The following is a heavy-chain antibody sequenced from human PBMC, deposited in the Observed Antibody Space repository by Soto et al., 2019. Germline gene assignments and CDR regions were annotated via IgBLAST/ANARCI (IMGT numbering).Heavy chain of an antibody. CDR2: ISGSGGST. V-gene: IGHV3-23*01. Sequence: GGSLRLSCAASGFTFSSYAMSWVRQAPGKGLEWVSAISGSGGSTYYADSVKGRFTISRGNSKNTLYLQMNSLRAEGTAVYYCAKRWLLFSRAQVGASDYWGQGTLVTVAS. J-gene: IGHJ4*02. D-gene: IGHD3-3*01. CDR1: GFTFSSYA. CDR3: AKRWLLFSRAQVGASDY.